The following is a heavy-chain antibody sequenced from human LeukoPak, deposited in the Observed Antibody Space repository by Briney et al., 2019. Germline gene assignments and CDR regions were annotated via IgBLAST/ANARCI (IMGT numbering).Heavy chain of an antibody. CDR3: ARDGYYDSSGYRIPANDY. D-gene: IGHD3-22*01. CDR1: GYTFTSYG. J-gene: IGHJ4*02. Sequence: ASVKVSCKASGYTFTSYGISWVRQAPGQGLEWMGWISAYNGNTNYAQKLQGRVTMTTDTSTSTAYMELRSLRSDDTAVYYCARDGYYDSSGYRIPANDYWGQGTLVTVSS. CDR2: ISAYNGNT. V-gene: IGHV1-18*01.